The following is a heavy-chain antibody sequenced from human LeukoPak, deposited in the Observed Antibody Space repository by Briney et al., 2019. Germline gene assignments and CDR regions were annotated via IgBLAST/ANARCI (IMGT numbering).Heavy chain of an antibody. D-gene: IGHD6-19*01. CDR3: ARGGWYKEGWFDP. CDR2: INTNTGNP. Sequence: ASVKVSCKASGYTFTDYTINWVRQAPGQGPEWMGWINTNTGNPTYAQGFTGRFVFSLDTSVTTAYLLISSLKAEDTAVYYCARGGWYKEGWFDPWGQGTLVTVSS. J-gene: IGHJ5*02. V-gene: IGHV7-4-1*02. CDR1: GYTFTDYT.